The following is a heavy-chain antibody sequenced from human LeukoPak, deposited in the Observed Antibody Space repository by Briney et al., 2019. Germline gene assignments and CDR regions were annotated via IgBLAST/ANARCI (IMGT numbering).Heavy chain of an antibody. CDR2: ISGSGGST. V-gene: IGHV3-23*01. D-gene: IGHD3-9*01. CDR1: GFTFSSYA. CDR3: ASHWLLPSPVDY. Sequence: GGSLRLSCAVSGFTFSSYAMSWVRQAPGKGLEWVSAISGSGGSTYYADSVKGRFTISRDNSKNTLYLQMNSLRAEDTAVYYCASHWLLPSPVDYWGQGTLVTVSS. J-gene: IGHJ4*02.